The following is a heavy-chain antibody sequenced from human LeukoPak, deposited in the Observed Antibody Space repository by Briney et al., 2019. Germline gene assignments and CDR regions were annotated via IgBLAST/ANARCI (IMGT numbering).Heavy chain of an antibody. CDR3: ARDSAFNYGDYEGVWGVFDY. Sequence: GASVKVSCKASGYTFTNYAISWVRQAPGQGLEWVGWISAYNGNTNYAQKLQGRVTMTTDTSTSTAYMDLRSLRSEDTAVYYCARDSAFNYGDYEGVWGVFDYWGQGTLVTVSS. V-gene: IGHV1-18*01. D-gene: IGHD4-17*01. CDR1: GYTFTNYA. J-gene: IGHJ4*02. CDR2: ISAYNGNT.